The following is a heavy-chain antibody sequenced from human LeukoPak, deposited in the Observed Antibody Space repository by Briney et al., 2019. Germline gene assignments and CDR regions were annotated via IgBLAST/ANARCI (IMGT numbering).Heavy chain of an antibody. CDR1: GFTLSSHG. Sequence: PGGSLRLSCAASGFTLSSHGMHWVRQAPGKGLEWVAFLRYDGSIEYYADSVKGRFTISRDNAENTLYLQMNSLRVEDTAVYYCASLTAFGGVIENWLDPWGQGTLVTVSS. J-gene: IGHJ5*02. V-gene: IGHV3-30*02. CDR2: LRYDGSIE. CDR3: ASLTAFGGVIENWLDP. D-gene: IGHD3-16*02.